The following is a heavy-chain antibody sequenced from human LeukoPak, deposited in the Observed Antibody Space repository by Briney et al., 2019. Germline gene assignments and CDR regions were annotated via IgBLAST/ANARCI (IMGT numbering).Heavy chain of an antibody. CDR3: ATRITMVRGVLDY. D-gene: IGHD3-10*01. Sequence: GGSLRLSCAASGFTFSSYAMSWVRQAPGKGLEWVSATSGSGGSTYYADSVKGRFTISRDNSKNTLYLQMNSLRAEDTAVYYCATRITMVRGVLDYWGQGTLVTVSS. J-gene: IGHJ4*02. CDR2: TSGSGGST. V-gene: IGHV3-23*01. CDR1: GFTFSSYA.